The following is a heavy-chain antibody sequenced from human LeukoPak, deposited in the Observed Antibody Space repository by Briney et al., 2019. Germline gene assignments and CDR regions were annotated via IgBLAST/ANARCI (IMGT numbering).Heavy chain of an antibody. CDR1: GFTFSMDW. J-gene: IGHJ4*02. D-gene: IGHD3-16*01. Sequence: GGSLRLSCAASGFTFSMDWMQWVRQAPGKGLVWVSRLNSDGSSTDYADSVKGRFTISRDNAKNTLYLQMNSLRAEDTALYYCVRSFYTSSALGYRGQGTLVTVSS. V-gene: IGHV3-74*01. CDR2: LNSDGSST. CDR3: VRSFYTSSALGY.